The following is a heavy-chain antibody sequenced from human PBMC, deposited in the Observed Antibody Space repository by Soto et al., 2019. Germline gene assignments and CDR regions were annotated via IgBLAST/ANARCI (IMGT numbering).Heavy chain of an antibody. Sequence: SETLSLTCTVSGGSISSSSYYWGWIRQPPGKGLEWIGSIYYSGSTYYNPSLKSRVTISVDTSKNQFSLKLSSVTAADTAVYYCARMGGSDFWSGYPPNWFDPWGQGTLVTV. CDR1: GGSISSSSYY. J-gene: IGHJ5*02. D-gene: IGHD3-3*01. V-gene: IGHV4-39*01. CDR2: IYYSGST. CDR3: ARMGGSDFWSGYPPNWFDP.